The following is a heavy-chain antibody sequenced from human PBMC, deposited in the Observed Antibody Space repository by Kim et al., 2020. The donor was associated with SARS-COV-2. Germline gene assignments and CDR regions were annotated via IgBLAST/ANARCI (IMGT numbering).Heavy chain of an antibody. Sequence: AQKFQGKVTMTRDTSTSTVYMELSSLRSEDTAVYYCARDLWFGESEAFDIWGQGTMVTVSS. V-gene: IGHV1-46*01. J-gene: IGHJ3*02. CDR3: ARDLWFGESEAFDI. D-gene: IGHD3-10*01.